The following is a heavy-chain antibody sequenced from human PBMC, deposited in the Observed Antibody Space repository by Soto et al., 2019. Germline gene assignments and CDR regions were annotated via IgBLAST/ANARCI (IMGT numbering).Heavy chain of an antibody. CDR2: IWFDGSNK. J-gene: IGHJ4*02. V-gene: IGHV3-33*01. CDR3: ARANTSPFDY. CDR1: GFIFSNYG. Sequence: QVQLVESGGGVVQPGRSLRLSCGASGFIFSNYGMHWIRQAPGKGLEWVTMIWFDGSNKWYADSVKGLFIISRDDSKNMVYLQMNSLRVDDTAIYYCARANTSPFDYWGRGTRVTVSS.